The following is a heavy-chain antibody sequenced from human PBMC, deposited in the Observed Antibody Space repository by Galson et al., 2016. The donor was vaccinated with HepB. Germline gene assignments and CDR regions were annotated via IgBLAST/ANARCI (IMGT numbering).Heavy chain of an antibody. CDR1: GFTFASYA. CDR3: ASERLDSSGYSYPDAFEI. D-gene: IGHD3-22*01. CDR2: ISGSGSIT. Sequence: SLRLSCAASGFTFASYAMSWVRQAPGKGLEWVSTISGSGSITYYADSVKGRFTISRDNSKNTVYLQMNNLRAEDTALYYCASERLDSSGYSYPDAFEIWGLGTMVTVSS. J-gene: IGHJ3*02. V-gene: IGHV3-23*01.